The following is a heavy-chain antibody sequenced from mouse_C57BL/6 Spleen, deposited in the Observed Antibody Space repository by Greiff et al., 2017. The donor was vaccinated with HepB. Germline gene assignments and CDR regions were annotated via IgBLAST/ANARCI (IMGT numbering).Heavy chain of an antibody. Sequence: VKLMESGPELVKPGASVKISCTASGYAFSSSWMNWVKQRPGKGLEWIGRIYPGDGDTNYNGKFKGKATLTADKSSSTAYMQLSSLTSEDSAVYFCARDYYGSSYDYWGQGTTLTVSS. J-gene: IGHJ2*01. CDR3: ARDYYGSSYDY. CDR1: GYAFSSSW. CDR2: IYPGDGDT. D-gene: IGHD1-1*01. V-gene: IGHV1-82*01.